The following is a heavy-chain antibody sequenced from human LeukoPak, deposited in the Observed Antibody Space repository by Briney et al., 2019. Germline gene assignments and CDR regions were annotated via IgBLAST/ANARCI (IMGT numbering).Heavy chain of an antibody. Sequence: SETLSLTCTVSGGSISSSSYYWGWIRQPPGKGLEWIGSIYYSGSTYYNPSLKSRVTISVDTSKNQFSLKLSSVTAADTAVYYCARGYGTDYYYYYYMDVWGKGTTVTVSS. CDR3: ARGYGTDYYYYYYMDV. CDR2: IYYSGST. J-gene: IGHJ6*03. CDR1: GGSISSSSYY. D-gene: IGHD1-14*01. V-gene: IGHV4-39*07.